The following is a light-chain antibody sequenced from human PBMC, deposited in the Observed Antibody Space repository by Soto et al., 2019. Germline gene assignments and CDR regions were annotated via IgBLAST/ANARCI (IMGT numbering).Light chain of an antibody. CDR1: SSNIESNF. CDR3: TVWDDSLRGRL. V-gene: IGLV1-47*01. Sequence: QSVLTQPPSASGTPGQRVTISCYGGSSNIESNFVYWYQQFPGTAPRLLIYRNNQRPSGVPDRFSGSKSGTSASLAISALRSEDEADYYCTVWDDSLRGRLFGGVTKLTVL. J-gene: IGLJ2*01. CDR2: RNN.